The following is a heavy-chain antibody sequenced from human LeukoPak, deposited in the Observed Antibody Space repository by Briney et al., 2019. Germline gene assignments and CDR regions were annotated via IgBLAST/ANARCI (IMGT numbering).Heavy chain of an antibody. CDR2: IYSGGST. Sequence: GGSLRLSCAASGFTVSSNYMSWVRQAPGKGLEWVSVIYSGGSTYYADSVKGRFTISRDNSKNTLYLQMNSLRAEDTAVYYCAKDSRRGSYYYYYMDVWGKGTTVTVSS. V-gene: IGHV3-53*05. CDR3: AKDSRRGSYYYYYMDV. J-gene: IGHJ6*03. D-gene: IGHD3-16*01. CDR1: GFTVSSNY.